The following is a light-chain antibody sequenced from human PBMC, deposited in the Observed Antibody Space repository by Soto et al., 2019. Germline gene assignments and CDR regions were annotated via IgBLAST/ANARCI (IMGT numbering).Light chain of an antibody. CDR2: AAS. V-gene: IGKV3-20*01. CDR3: QQYGAALPWS. Sequence: EIVLTQSPGTLSLSPGDRATLSCRASQSFDDKYLAWYQQKPGQAPRLLIYAASARATGIPDRFSGSGPGTDFTLTIIRLEPEDFAVYYCQQYGAALPWSFGQGTKVDI. J-gene: IGKJ1*01. CDR1: QSFDDKY.